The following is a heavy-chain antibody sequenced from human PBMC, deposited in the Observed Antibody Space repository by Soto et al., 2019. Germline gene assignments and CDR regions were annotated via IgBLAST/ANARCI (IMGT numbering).Heavy chain of an antibody. D-gene: IGHD6-19*01. CDR3: ARHYSSGSRNWFDP. CDR1: GGSINSSSYF. J-gene: IGHJ5*02. Sequence: PSETLSLTCSVSGGSINSSSYFWGWVRQPPGKGLEWIGSIYYSGSTYYNPSLRSRVTISVDTSKTQFSLKLSSVTAADTAVFYCARHYSSGSRNWFDPWGQGTLVTAPQ. CDR2: IYYSGST. V-gene: IGHV4-39*01.